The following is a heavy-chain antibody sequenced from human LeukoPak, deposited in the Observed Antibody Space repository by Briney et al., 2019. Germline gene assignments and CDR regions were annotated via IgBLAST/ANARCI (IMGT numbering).Heavy chain of an antibody. CDR1: GGSISSYY. CDR2: IYYSGST. CDR3: ASASSLGGKYYFDY. J-gene: IGHJ4*02. Sequence: SETLSLTCTVSGGSISSYYWSWIRQPPGKGLEWNGYIYYSGSTNYNPSLKSRVTISVDTSKNQFSLKLSSVTAADTAVYYCASASSLGGKYYFDYWGQGTLVTVSS. V-gene: IGHV4-59*01.